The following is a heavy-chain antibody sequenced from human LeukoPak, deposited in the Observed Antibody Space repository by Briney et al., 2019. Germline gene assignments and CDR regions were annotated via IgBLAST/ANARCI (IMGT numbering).Heavy chain of an antibody. J-gene: IGHJ5*02. Sequence: SETLSLTCSVSGASISSYYWNWVRQPPGKGMEWIGNIYTSWGTNYNPPLKRRVTISLHTSKHQLSLKLTSVTTADTAFYYCAKDWELGSWGQGTLVTVSS. CDR2: IYTSWGT. CDR3: AKDWELGS. CDR1: GASISSYY. D-gene: IGHD1-26*01. V-gene: IGHV4-59*01.